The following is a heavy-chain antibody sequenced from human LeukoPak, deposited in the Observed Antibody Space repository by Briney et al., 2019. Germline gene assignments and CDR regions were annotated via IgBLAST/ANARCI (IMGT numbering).Heavy chain of an antibody. CDR2: ISAYNGNT. V-gene: IGHV1-18*01. CDR3: ATTPGGIAVAVPDY. J-gene: IGHJ4*02. CDR1: GYTFTSYG. Sequence: GASVKVSCKASGYTFTSYGISWVRQAPGQGLEWMGWISAYNGNTNYAQKLQGRVTMTPDTSTSTAYMELRSLRSDDTAVYYCATTPGGIAVAVPDYWGQGTLVTVSS. D-gene: IGHD6-19*01.